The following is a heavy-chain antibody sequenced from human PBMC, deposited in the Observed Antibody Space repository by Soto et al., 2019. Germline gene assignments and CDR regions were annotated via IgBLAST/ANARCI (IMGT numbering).Heavy chain of an antibody. CDR1: GGSISSYY. Sequence: QVQLQESGPGLVKPSETLSLTCTVSGGSISSYYWSWIRQPPGKGLEWIGYIYYSGSTNYNPSLKSRVTISVDTSKNQFSLHLSSVTAADTAVYYCARGRGGYFDLWGRGTLVTVS. V-gene: IGHV4-59*01. CDR2: IYYSGST. CDR3: ARGRGGYFDL. J-gene: IGHJ2*01.